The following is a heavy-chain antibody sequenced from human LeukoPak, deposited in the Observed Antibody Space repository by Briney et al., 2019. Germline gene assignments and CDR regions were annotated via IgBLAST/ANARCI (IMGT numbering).Heavy chain of an antibody. CDR1: GFTFSSYA. CDR3: AKKPVRGFGWFDP. D-gene: IGHD3-10*01. CDR2: ISGSGGST. V-gene: IGHV3-23*01. J-gene: IGHJ5*02. Sequence: GGPLRLSXAASGFTFSSYAMSWVRQAPGKGLEWVSAISGSGGSTYYADSVKGRFTISRDNSKNTLYLQMNSLRAEDTAVYYCAKKPVRGFGWFDPWGQGTLVTVSS.